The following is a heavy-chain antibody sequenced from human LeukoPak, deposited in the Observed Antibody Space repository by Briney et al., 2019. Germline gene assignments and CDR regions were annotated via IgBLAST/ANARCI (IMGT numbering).Heavy chain of an antibody. CDR1: GFTFSSYA. V-gene: IGHV3-53*01. CDR3: ASLVYYFDY. J-gene: IGHJ4*02. CDR2: IYSGGST. Sequence: GGSLRLSCAASGFTFSSYAMTWVRQAPGKGLEWVSVIYSGGSTYYADSVKGRFTISRDNSKNTLYLQMNSLRAEDTAVYYCASLVYYFDYWGQGTLVTVSS. D-gene: IGHD3-9*01.